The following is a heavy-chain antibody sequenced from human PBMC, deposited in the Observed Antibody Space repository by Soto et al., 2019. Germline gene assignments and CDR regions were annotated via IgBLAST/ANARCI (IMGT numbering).Heavy chain of an antibody. CDR3: VRSPYCSSTSCYEEYYFDY. Sequence: GPGPQVASETLSLTCTVSGGSISSGGYYWSWIRQHPGKGLEWIGYIYYSGSTYYNPSLKSRVTISVDTSKNQFSLKLSSVTAADTAVYYCVRSPYCSSTSCYEEYYFDYWGHGTLVTVSS. J-gene: IGHJ4*01. D-gene: IGHD2-2*01. CDR2: IYYSGST. CDR1: GGSISSGGYY. V-gene: IGHV4-31*03.